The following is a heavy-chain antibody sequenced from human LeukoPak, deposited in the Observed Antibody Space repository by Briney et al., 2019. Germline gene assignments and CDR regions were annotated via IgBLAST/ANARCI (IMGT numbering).Heavy chain of an antibody. D-gene: IGHD3-9*01. J-gene: IGHJ6*03. V-gene: IGHV1-24*01. CDR3: ATGDKGAILTGYNYYFYMDV. Sequence: ASVKVSCKASGYTFTSYAMNWVRQAPGQGLEWMGGFDPEDGETIYAQKFQGRVTMTEDTSTDTAYMELSSLRSEDTAVYYCATGDKGAILTGYNYYFYMDVWGKGTTVTISS. CDR1: GYTFTSYA. CDR2: FDPEDGET.